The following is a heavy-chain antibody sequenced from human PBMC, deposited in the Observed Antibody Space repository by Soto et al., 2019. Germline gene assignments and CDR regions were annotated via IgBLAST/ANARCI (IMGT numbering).Heavy chain of an antibody. D-gene: IGHD7-27*01. CDR3: ARGWGRTFDY. CDR1: GGSFSGYY. V-gene: IGHV4-34*01. J-gene: IGHJ4*02. CDR2: INHSGST. Sequence: TLSLTCAVYGGSFSGYYWSWIRQPPGKGLEWIGEINHSGSTNYNPSLKSRVTISVDTSKNQFSLKLSSVTAADTAVYYCARGWGRTFDYWGQGTLVTVSS.